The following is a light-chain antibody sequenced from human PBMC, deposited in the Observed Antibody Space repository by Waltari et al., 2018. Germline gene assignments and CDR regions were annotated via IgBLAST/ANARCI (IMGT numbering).Light chain of an antibody. CDR1: QDIYNY. CDR3: QQYENFPYS. Sequence: DVQLTQSPSSLSASVGDRVTITCQASQDIYNYLNWFQQKPGKAPKLLIYDASNLETGVPSRFSGSPSGTDFTFTISSLQPEDVTTYYCQQYENFPYSFGQGTKLEIK. J-gene: IGKJ2*03. V-gene: IGKV1-33*01. CDR2: DAS.